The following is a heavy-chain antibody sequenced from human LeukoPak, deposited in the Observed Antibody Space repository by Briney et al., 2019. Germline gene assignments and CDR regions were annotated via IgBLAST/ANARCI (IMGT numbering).Heavy chain of an antibody. V-gene: IGHV3-30*02. D-gene: IGHD6-19*01. CDR3: AIHTGVAASFRPFDI. Sequence: GGSLRLSCAASGFTFSSYGMHWVRQAPGKGLEWVAFIRYDGSNKYYADSVRGRFTISRDNAKSSLYLQMNSLRAEDTAVYYCAIHTGVAASFRPFDIWGQGTMVTVSS. CDR1: GFTFSSYG. CDR2: IRYDGSNK. J-gene: IGHJ3*02.